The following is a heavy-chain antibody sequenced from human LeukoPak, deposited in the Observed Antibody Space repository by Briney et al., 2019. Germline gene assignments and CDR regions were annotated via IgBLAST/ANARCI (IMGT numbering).Heavy chain of an antibody. CDR2: IYYSGST. CDR3: ARHEEAYCGGDCYYDAFDI. CDR1: GGSISSSSYY. V-gene: IGHV4-39*01. Sequence: SETLSLTCTVSGGSISSSSYYWGWIRQPPGKGLEWIGSIYYSGSTYYNPSLKSRVTISVDTSKNQFSLKLSSVTAADTAVYYCARHEEAYCGGDCYYDAFDIWGQGTMVTVSS. D-gene: IGHD2-21*01. J-gene: IGHJ3*02.